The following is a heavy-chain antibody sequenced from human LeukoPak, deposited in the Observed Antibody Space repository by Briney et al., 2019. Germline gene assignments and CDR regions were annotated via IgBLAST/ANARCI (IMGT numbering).Heavy chain of an antibody. V-gene: IGHV4-61*02. CDR2: IYTSGST. CDR1: GGSISSGSYY. J-gene: IGHJ4*02. CDR3: SRGGDDFWSGYSYFDY. D-gene: IGHD3-3*01. Sequence: PSETLSLTXTVSGGSISSGSYYWSWIRQPAGKGLQWIGRIYTSGSTNYNPSLKSRVTISVDTSKNQFSLKLSSVTAADTAVYYCSRGGDDFWSGYSYFDYWGQGTLVTVSS.